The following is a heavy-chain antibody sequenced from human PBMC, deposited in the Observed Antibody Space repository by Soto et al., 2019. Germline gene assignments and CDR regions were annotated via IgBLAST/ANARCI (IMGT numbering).Heavy chain of an antibody. CDR1: GGSISSNKW. CDR3: ATPVGGVVTSWWNDAFDI. CDR2: IYDTETI. Sequence: QVQLQESGPGLVKPSGTLSLTSAVSGGSISSNKWWSWVRQPPGKGLEWIGEIYDTETINNNPSLKNRVDISGDKSKNHLSLPVNYVTAADTAVSYCATPVGGVVTSWWNDAFDIWGTGTMVTVSS. D-gene: IGHD3-3*01. V-gene: IGHV4-4*02. J-gene: IGHJ3*02.